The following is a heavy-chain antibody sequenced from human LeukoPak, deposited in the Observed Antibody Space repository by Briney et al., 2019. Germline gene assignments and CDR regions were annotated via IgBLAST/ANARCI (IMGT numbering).Heavy chain of an antibody. CDR1: GYTFTSYG. Sequence: ASVKVSCKASGYTFTSYGISWVRQAPGQGLEWMGWISAYNGNTNYAQKLQGRVTMTTDTSTSTAYMELRSLRSDDTAVYYCARGFLNELWFGELFDYWGQGTLVTVSS. V-gene: IGHV1-18*01. CDR3: ARGFLNELWFGELFDY. D-gene: IGHD3-10*01. CDR2: ISAYNGNT. J-gene: IGHJ4*02.